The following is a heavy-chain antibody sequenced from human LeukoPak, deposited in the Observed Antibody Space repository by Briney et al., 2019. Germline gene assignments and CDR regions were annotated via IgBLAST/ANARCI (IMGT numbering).Heavy chain of an antibody. J-gene: IGHJ6*02. CDR1: GYTFTSYY. Sequence: ASVKVSCKASGYTFTSYYMHWVRQAPGQGLEWMGIINPSGGSTSYAQKFQGRVTMTRDTSTSTVYMELSSLRSEDTAVYYCARDPARYCSRTSCYGMDVWGQGTTVTVSS. V-gene: IGHV1-46*01. D-gene: IGHD2-2*01. CDR3: ARDPARYCSRTSCYGMDV. CDR2: INPSGGST.